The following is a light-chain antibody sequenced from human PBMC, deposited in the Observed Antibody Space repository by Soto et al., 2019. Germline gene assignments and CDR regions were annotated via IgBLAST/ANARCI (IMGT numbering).Light chain of an antibody. V-gene: IGKV3-11*01. Sequence: EIVLTQSPATLSLSPGERATLSCRASQSVSSYLAWYQQKPGRAPRLLIYDASNRATGIPARFSGSGSGTDXTXTXSSXXXXDFAVYYCQQRSNWPPHFGGGTKVEIK. CDR3: QQRSNWPPH. CDR2: DAS. J-gene: IGKJ4*01. CDR1: QSVSSY.